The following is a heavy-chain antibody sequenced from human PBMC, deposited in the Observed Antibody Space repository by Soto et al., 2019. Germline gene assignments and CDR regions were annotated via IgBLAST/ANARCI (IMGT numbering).Heavy chain of an antibody. J-gene: IGHJ6*02. D-gene: IGHD3-16*01. V-gene: IGHV3-23*01. CDR3: AKAFGLGYYYYGMDV. CDR2: ISGSGGST. CDR1: GFTFSSYA. Sequence: GGSLILSCAASGFTFSSYAMSWVRQAPGKGLEWVSAISGSGGSTYYADSVKGRFTISRDNSKNTLYLQMNSLRAEDTAVYYCAKAFGLGYYYYGMDVWGQGTTVTVSS.